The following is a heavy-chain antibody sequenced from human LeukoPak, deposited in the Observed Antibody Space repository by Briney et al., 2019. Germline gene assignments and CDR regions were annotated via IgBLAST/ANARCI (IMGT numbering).Heavy chain of an antibody. CDR1: GYTFTSCD. CDR3: TRGSSGRRDT. Sequence: ASVKVSCKASGYTFTSCDINWVRQATGQGREWMGWMNPNSGNTGYGQSFQGRITMTRDSSIGKAYMELTNLTSEDTAIYSCTRGSSGRRDTWGQGTLVTVSA. CDR2: MNPNSGNT. J-gene: IGHJ5*02. V-gene: IGHV1-8*01. D-gene: IGHD6-19*01.